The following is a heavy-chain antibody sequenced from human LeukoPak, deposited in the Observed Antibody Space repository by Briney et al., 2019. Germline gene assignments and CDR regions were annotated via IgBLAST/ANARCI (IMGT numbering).Heavy chain of an antibody. CDR3: AKDGQYSSSSPYYFDY. V-gene: IGHV3-23*01. J-gene: IGHJ4*02. D-gene: IGHD6-6*01. CDR1: GFTFSSYW. CDR2: ISGSGGST. Sequence: PGGSLRLSCAASGFTFSSYWMSWVRQAPGKGLEWVSAISGSGGSTYYADSVKGRFTISRDNSKNTLYLQMNSLRAEDTAVYYCAKDGQYSSSSPYYFDYWGQGTLVTVSS.